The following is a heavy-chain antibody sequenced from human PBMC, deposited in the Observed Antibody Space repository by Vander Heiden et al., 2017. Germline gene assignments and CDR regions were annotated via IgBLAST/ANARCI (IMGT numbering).Heavy chain of an antibody. D-gene: IGHD3-3*01. Sequence: QVQLQESGPGLVKPSETLSLSCSVPGVPVGPYSWSWVRQPAGMGMEWIGRIHKSGTTAYNPSLKSRVTLSVDTSRNHVSLSLDSVTAADTATYYCARDFYYDFWGGFMNFLDPWGQGILVTVSS. J-gene: IGHJ5*02. CDR2: IHKSGTT. V-gene: IGHV4-4*07. CDR3: ARDFYYDFWGGFMNFLDP. CDR1: GVPVGPYS.